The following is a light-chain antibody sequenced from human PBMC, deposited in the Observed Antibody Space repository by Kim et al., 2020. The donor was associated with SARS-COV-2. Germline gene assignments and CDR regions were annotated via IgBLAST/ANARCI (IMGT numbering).Light chain of an antibody. CDR2: DAS. Sequence: LSPGERATLSCRASQSVSSYLAWYQQKPGQAPRLLIYDASNRATGIPARFSGSGSGTDFTLTISSLEPEDFAVYYCQQRSNWPPYSFGQGTKPEI. J-gene: IGKJ2*03. CDR3: QQRSNWPPYS. CDR1: QSVSSY. V-gene: IGKV3-11*01.